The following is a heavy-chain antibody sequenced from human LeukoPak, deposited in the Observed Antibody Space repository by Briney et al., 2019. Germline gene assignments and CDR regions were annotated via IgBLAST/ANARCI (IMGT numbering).Heavy chain of an antibody. CDR2: MNPNSGNT. V-gene: IGHV1-8*01. Sequence: ASVKVSCKASGYTFTGYDINWVRRATGQGLEWMGWMNPNSGNTGYAQKFQGRVTKTRNTSISTAYMELSSLRSEDTAVYYCARMRNYDFYYYYGMDVWDHGTTVTVSS. J-gene: IGHJ6*02. CDR3: ARMRNYDFYYYYGMDV. CDR1: GYTFTGYD. D-gene: IGHD1-7*01.